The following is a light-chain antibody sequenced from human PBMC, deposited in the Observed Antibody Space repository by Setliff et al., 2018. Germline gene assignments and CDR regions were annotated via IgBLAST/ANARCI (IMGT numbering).Light chain of an antibody. V-gene: IGLV2-14*03. J-gene: IGLJ2*01. CDR3: SSYTTINTLI. CDR2: DVS. CDR1: TSDVGAYNF. Sequence: QSALTQPASVSASPGQSISISCTGTTSDVGAYNFVSWYQQHPGKAPKLLISDVSHRPSGVSNRFSGSKSGNMASLTISGLQAEDEADYYCSSYTTINTLIFGGGTKVTVL.